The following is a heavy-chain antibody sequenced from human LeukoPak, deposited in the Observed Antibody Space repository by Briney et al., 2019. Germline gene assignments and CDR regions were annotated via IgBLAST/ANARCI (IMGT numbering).Heavy chain of an antibody. V-gene: IGHV4-39*07. D-gene: IGHD2-8*01. J-gene: IGHJ4*02. CDR3: ARVLTISDTNTREYYFDY. CDR2: IYYSGST. Sequence: PSETLSLTCTVSGGSISSSSYYWGWIRQPPGKGLEWIGSIYYSGSTYYNPSLKSRVTISVDTSKNQFSLKLSSVTAADTAVYYCARVLTISDTNTREYYFDYWGQGTLVTVSS. CDR1: GGSISSSSYY.